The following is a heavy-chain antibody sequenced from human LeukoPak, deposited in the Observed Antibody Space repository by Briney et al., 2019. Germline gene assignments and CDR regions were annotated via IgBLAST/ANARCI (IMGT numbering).Heavy chain of an antibody. CDR2: IIPIFGTA. CDR1: GGTFSSYA. Sequence: SVKVSCKAAGGTFSSYAISWVRQAPGQGLEWMGGIIPIFGTANYAQKFQGRVTITADKSTSTAYMELSSLRSEDTAVYYCARGERFAYFQHWGQGTLVTVSS. V-gene: IGHV1-69*06. J-gene: IGHJ1*01. CDR3: ARGERFAYFQH. D-gene: IGHD3-10*01.